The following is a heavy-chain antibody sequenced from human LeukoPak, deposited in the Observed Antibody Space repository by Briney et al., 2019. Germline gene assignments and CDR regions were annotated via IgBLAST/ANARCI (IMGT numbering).Heavy chain of an antibody. D-gene: IGHD6-13*01. V-gene: IGHV3-23*01. J-gene: IGHJ4*02. Sequence: PRGSLRHFCAASGFTFSSNAMSWVGQPPGQGLEWVSAISGSGGSTYYADSVKGRFTISRDNSKNTLYLQMKSLRAEDTAVYYCAKDREYSSSWSLFIYWGQGTLVTVSS. CDR2: ISGSGGST. CDR3: AKDREYSSSWSLFIY. CDR1: GFTFSSNA.